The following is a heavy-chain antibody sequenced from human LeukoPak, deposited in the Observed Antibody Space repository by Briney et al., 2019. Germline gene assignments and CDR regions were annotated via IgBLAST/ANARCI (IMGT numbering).Heavy chain of an antibody. Sequence: ASVKVSCKASGYTFTGYYMLWVRQAPGQGLEWTGWINPNSGGTSYAQKFQRRVTMTRDTSISTAYMELSRLRSDETAVYYCARGGLRVAGTYGPTEPYDYWGQGTLVTVSS. J-gene: IGHJ4*02. CDR3: ARGGLRVAGTYGPTEPYDY. D-gene: IGHD6-19*01. V-gene: IGHV1-2*02. CDR2: INPNSGGT. CDR1: GYTFTGYY.